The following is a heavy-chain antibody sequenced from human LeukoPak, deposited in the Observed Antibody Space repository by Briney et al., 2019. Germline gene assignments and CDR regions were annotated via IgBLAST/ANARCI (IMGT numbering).Heavy chain of an antibody. V-gene: IGHV3-23*01. CDR2: ISGSGGST. J-gene: IGHJ6*02. Sequence: GGSLRLSCAASGFTFSSYAMSWVRRAPGKGLEWVSAISGSGGSTYYADSVKGRFTISRDNSKNTLYLQMNSLRAEDTAVYYCAKPSSSHYYYYGMDVWGQGTTVTVSS. D-gene: IGHD2-2*01. CDR3: AKPSSSHYYYYGMDV. CDR1: GFTFSSYA.